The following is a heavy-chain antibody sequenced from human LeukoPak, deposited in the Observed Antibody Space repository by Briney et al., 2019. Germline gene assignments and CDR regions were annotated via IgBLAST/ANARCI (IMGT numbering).Heavy chain of an antibody. D-gene: IGHD3-9*01. CDR1: GYTFTSYD. CDR3: ARHQHEGLRYFDWTLPPGFDY. CDR2: MNPNSGNT. Sequence: ASVKVSCKASGYTFTSYDINWVRQATGQGLEWMGWMNPNSGNTGYAQKFQGRVTMTRNTSISTAYMELSSLRSEDTAVYYCARHQHEGLRYFDWTLPPGFDYWGQGTLVTVSS. J-gene: IGHJ4*02. V-gene: IGHV1-8*01.